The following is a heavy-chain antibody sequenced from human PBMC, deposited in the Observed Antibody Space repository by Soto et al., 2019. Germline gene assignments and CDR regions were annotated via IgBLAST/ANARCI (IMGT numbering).Heavy chain of an antibody. Sequence: VGSLRLSCAASGFTFSSYAMSWVRQAPGKGLEWVSAISSSDNSTYYADSVKGRFTISRDNSKNTLYLQMSSLRADDTAVYYCAPMGVWGQGTTVTVSS. V-gene: IGHV3-23*01. CDR1: GFTFSSYA. CDR3: APMGV. CDR2: ISSSDNST. J-gene: IGHJ6*02.